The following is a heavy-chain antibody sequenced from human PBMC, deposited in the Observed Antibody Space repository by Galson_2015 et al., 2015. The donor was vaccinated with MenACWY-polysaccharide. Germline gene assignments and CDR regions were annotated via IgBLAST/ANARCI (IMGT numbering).Heavy chain of an antibody. V-gene: IGHV3-23*01. D-gene: IGHD3-10*01. CDR3: AKGPADYGSGNYYDY. CDR2: LSPTTGNT. J-gene: IGHJ4*02. CDR1: GVAFSSYG. Sequence: SLRLSCAGSGVAFSSYGMGWVRQAPGKGLEWVSGLSPTTGNTYYADSVRGRFTISRDNSKNALYLQMDSLRAEDTALYYCAKGPADYGSGNYYDYWGKGTQVTVSS.